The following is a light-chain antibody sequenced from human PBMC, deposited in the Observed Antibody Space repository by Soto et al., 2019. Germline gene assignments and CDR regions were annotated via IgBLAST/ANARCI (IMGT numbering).Light chain of an antibody. Sequence: QSVLTQPPSASGTPGQRVTISCSGSSSNIGSETVNWYQHLPGTAPKLLIYVNNQRPSGVPDRFSGSKSGTSASLAISGLPSEDEADYFCAAWDDSLKRVVFGRGTKLTVL. CDR2: VNN. V-gene: IGLV1-44*01. CDR1: SSNIGSET. J-gene: IGLJ2*01. CDR3: AAWDDSLKRVV.